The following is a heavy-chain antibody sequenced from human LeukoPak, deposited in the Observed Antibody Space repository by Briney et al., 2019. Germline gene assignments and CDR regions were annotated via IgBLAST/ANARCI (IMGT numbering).Heavy chain of an antibody. D-gene: IGHD2-15*01. V-gene: IGHV3-7*01. CDR3: ARDLSEYPYPEVTLDY. CDR1: GFTFSRNW. J-gene: IGHJ4*02. Sequence: GGSLRLSCAASGFTFSRNWMTWVRQPAGKGLEWVANIKQDGSEQYYADSVKGRFTISRDNAKNPLYLQKSSLRAEDTAVYYCARDLSEYPYPEVTLDYWGQGTLVTVSS. CDR2: IKQDGSEQ.